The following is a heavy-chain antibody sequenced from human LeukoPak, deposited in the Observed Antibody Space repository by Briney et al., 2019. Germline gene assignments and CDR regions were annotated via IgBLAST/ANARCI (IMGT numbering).Heavy chain of an antibody. Sequence: PGGSLRLSCAASGFTFSTYAMSWVRQAPGKGLQWVSAIGGSGYSTYYADSVRGRFTISRDNSKITLYLQMHSLRAEDSAVYYCAKNLTVTYFNYWGQGTLVTVSS. V-gene: IGHV3-23*01. D-gene: IGHD4-17*01. J-gene: IGHJ4*02. CDR3: AKNLTVTYFNY. CDR1: GFTFSTYA. CDR2: IGGSGYST.